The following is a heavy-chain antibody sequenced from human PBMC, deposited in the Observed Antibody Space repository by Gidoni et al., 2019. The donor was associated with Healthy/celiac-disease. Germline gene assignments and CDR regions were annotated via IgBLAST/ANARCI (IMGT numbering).Heavy chain of an antibody. J-gene: IGHJ5*02. V-gene: IGHV4-34*01. CDR1: GGSFSGYY. Sequence: QVQLQQWGAGLLKPAETLSLTCAVYGGSFSGYYWSWIRQPPGTGLEWIGEINQSGSTNYNPSLNSRVTISVDTSKNQFSLKLSSVTAADTAVYYCARFYSGSPALLFDPWGQGTLVTVSS. CDR3: ARFYSGSPALLFDP. D-gene: IGHD1-26*01. CDR2: INQSGST.